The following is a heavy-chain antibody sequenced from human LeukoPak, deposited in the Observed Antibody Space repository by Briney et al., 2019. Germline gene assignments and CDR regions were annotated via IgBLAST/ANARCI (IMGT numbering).Heavy chain of an antibody. V-gene: IGHV3-30*02. CDR1: GFTFSSYG. CDR3: AKDTRFTYYYGSGSYYYMDV. Sequence: GGSLRLSCAASGFTFSSYGMHWVRQAPGKGLEWVAFIRYDGSNKYYADSVRGRFTISRDNSKNTLYLQMNSLRAEDTAVYYCAKDTRFTYYYGSGSYYYMDVWGKGTKVTISS. D-gene: IGHD3-10*01. CDR2: IRYDGSNK. J-gene: IGHJ6*03.